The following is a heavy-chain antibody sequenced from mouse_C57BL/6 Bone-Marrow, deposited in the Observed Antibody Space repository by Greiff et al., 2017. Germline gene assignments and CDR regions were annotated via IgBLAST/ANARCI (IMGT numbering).Heavy chain of an antibody. CDR2: INPYNGGT. CDR3: ARDYGSSPWFAY. J-gene: IGHJ3*01. Sequence: EVQLQQSGPVLVKPGASVKMSCKASGYTFTDSYMNWVKQSHGKSLEWIGVINPYNGGTSYNQTFKGKATLTVDKSSSTAYMELNSLTSEDSAVYYCARDYGSSPWFAYWGQGTLVTVSA. D-gene: IGHD1-1*01. V-gene: IGHV1-19*01. CDR1: GYTFTDSY.